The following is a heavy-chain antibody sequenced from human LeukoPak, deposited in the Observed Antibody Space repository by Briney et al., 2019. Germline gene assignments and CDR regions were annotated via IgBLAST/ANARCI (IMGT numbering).Heavy chain of an antibody. V-gene: IGHV1-2*02. Sequence: ASVKVSCKASGYTFTGYYMHWVRQAPGQGLEWMGWINPNSGGTNYAQKFQGRVTMTRDTSISTAYMELSRLRSDDTAVYYCARSRSYSYYFDYWGQGTLVTVYS. CDR3: ARSRSYSYYFDY. J-gene: IGHJ4*02. CDR2: INPNSGGT. CDR1: GYTFTGYY. D-gene: IGHD3-10*01.